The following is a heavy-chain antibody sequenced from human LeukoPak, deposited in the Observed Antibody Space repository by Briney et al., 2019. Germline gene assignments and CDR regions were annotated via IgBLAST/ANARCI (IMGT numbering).Heavy chain of an antibody. D-gene: IGHD6-19*01. V-gene: IGHV3-30*03. CDR2: ISYDGSNK. Sequence: GGSLRLSCAASGFTFSSYGMHWVRQAPGKGLEWVAVISYDGSNKYHADSVKGRFTISRDNSKNTLYLQMNSLRAEDTAVYYCVYSSGWYSWGQGTLVTVSS. CDR1: GFTFSSYG. CDR3: VYSSGWYS. J-gene: IGHJ4*02.